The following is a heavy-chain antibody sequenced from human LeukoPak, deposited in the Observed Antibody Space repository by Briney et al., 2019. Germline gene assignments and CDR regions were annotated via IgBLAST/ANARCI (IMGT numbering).Heavy chain of an antibody. V-gene: IGHV4-39*07. CDR1: GGSISSSSYY. D-gene: IGHD6-19*01. CDR2: IYYSGST. J-gene: IGHJ4*02. Sequence: PSETLSLTCTVSGGSISSSSYYWGWIRQPPGKGLEWIGSIYYSGSTYYNPSLKSRVTISVDTSKNQFSLKLSSVTAADTAVYYCARDRSGWSESYWGQGTLVTVSS. CDR3: ARDRSGWSESY.